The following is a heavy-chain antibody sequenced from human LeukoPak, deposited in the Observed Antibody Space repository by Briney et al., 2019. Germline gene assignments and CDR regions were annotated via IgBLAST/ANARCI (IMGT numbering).Heavy chain of an antibody. CDR1: GGSISSSSYY. D-gene: IGHD3-10*01. CDR3: ARSITMVRGVIAGVCDY. Sequence: SETLSLTCTASGGSISSSSYYWGWIRQPPGKGLEWIGSIYYSGSTYYNPSLKSRVTISVDTSKNQFSLKLSSVTAADTAVYYCARSITMVRGVIAGVCDYWGQGTLVTVSS. V-gene: IGHV4-39*01. CDR2: IYYSGST. J-gene: IGHJ4*02.